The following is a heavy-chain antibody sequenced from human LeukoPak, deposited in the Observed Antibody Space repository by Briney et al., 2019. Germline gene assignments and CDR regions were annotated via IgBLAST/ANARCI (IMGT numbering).Heavy chain of an antibody. J-gene: IGHJ6*02. D-gene: IGHD5-12*01. Sequence: PGGSLRLSCAASGFTFSSYAMSWVRQAPGKGLEWVSAISGGGGSTYYADSVKGRFTISRDNSKNTLFLQMNSLRPDDTAVYYCARDIPPVVATNPYYFYGMDVWGQGTTVTVSS. V-gene: IGHV3-23*01. CDR3: ARDIPPVVATNPYYFYGMDV. CDR1: GFTFSSYA. CDR2: ISGGGGST.